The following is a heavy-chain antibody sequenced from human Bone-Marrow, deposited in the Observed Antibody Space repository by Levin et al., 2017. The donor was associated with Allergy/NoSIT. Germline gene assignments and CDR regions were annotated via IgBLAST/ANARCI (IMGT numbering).Heavy chain of an antibody. Sequence: VASVKVSCKASGGTFSSYAISWVRQAPGQGLEWMGGIIPIFGTANYAQKFQGRVTITADKSTSTAYMELSSLRSEDTAVYYCAKSKTDSSGYYYRYFDYWGQGTLVTVSS. CDR3: AKSKTDSSGYYYRYFDY. D-gene: IGHD3-22*01. V-gene: IGHV1-69*06. CDR1: GGTFSSYA. CDR2: IIPIFGTA. J-gene: IGHJ4*02.